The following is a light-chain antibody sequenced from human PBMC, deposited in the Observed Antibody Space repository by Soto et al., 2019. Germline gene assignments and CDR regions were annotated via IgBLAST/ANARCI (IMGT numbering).Light chain of an antibody. Sequence: EIVLTQSPATLSLSPGERATLSCRASQSVSSYLAWYQQKPGQAPRLLIYDASNRATGIPARFSGSGSGTDFTLTITSLEPEDLAVYYCQQRSFWPPYTFGQGTKLEI. CDR1: QSVSSY. CDR2: DAS. CDR3: QQRSFWPPYT. V-gene: IGKV3-11*01. J-gene: IGKJ2*01.